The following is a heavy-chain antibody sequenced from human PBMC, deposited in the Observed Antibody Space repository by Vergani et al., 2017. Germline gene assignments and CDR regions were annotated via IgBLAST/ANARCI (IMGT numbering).Heavy chain of an antibody. J-gene: IGHJ4*02. Sequence: QVQLQESGPGLVKPSQTLSLTCTVSGGSISSGGYYWSWIRQHPGKGLEWIGYIYYRGSTYYNPSLKSRVTISVDTSKKHFSLKLSSVTAADTAVYYCARVFSGYYFFDYWGQGTLVTVSS. V-gene: IGHV4-31*03. CDR2: IYYRGST. CDR1: GGSISSGGYY. D-gene: IGHD3-22*01. CDR3: ARVFSGYYFFDY.